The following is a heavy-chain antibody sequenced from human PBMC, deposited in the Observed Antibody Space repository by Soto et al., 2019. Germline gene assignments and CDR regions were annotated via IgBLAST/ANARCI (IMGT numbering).Heavy chain of an antibody. CDR3: AREVPSTATSYFDS. J-gene: IGHJ4*02. V-gene: IGHV4-59*01. CDR2: VYHTGIT. Sequence: PSETLSLSCTVSVDSIFYNNGAWIRQPPGKGLEWIGYVYHTGITSYNPSLRSRVRISVDTSKNQFSLTLASVTAADTAEYFCAREVPSTATSYFDSWGQGTLVTVSS. CDR1: VDSIFYNN. D-gene: IGHD4-17*01.